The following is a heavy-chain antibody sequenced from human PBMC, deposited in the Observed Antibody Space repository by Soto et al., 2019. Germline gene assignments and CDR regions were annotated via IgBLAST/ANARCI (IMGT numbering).Heavy chain of an antibody. J-gene: IGHJ4*02. V-gene: IGHV3-48*01. Sequence: EVQLVESGGGLVQPGGSLRLSCAASGFTFSSYSMNWVRQAPGKGLEWVSYISSSSSTIYYADSVKGRFTISRDNAKNSLYLQMNSLRAEDTAVYYWARAIYFSPYYFDYWGQGTLVTVSS. CDR1: GFTFSSYS. D-gene: IGHD3-9*01. CDR3: ARAIYFSPYYFDY. CDR2: ISSSSSTI.